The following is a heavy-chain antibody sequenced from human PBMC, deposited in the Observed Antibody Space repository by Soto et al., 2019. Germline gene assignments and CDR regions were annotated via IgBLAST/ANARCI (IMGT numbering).Heavy chain of an antibody. CDR3: AREPMVRAAHGFDI. J-gene: IGHJ3*02. Sequence: GASVKVSGKASGYTFTGHYMHWVRQAPGQGLEWMGWINPNSVGTNYAQKFQGRVTMTRDTSISTAYMELRRLRSDDTAVYYCAREPMVRAAHGFDIWGQGTMVTVSS. D-gene: IGHD3-10*01. CDR2: INPNSVGT. V-gene: IGHV1-2*02. CDR1: GYTFTGHY.